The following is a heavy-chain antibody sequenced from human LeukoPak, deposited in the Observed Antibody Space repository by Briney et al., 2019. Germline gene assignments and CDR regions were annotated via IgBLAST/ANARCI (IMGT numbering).Heavy chain of an antibody. CDR3: ARGWHDSSGYYYVEGAWFDP. Sequence: ASVKVSCKASGYTFTSYDINWVLQATGQGLEWMGWMNPNSGNTGYAQKFQGRVTMTRNTSISTAYMELSSLRSEDTAVYYCARGWHDSSGYYYVEGAWFDPWGQGTLVTVSS. J-gene: IGHJ5*02. D-gene: IGHD3-22*01. V-gene: IGHV1-8*01. CDR1: GYTFTSYD. CDR2: MNPNSGNT.